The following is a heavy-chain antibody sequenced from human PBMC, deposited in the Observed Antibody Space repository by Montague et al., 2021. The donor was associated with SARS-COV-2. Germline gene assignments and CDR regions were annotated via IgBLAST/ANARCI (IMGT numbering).Heavy chain of an antibody. V-gene: IGHV3-23*01. CDR2: IGAGVSST. J-gene: IGHJ4*02. CDR3: ASSYIPNKYYEVY. D-gene: IGHD2/OR15-2a*01. CDR1: GFPFSTYP. Sequence: SLSLSFSASGFPFSTYPMHWVRQAPGKGLEWVSSIGAGVSSTFYADSVKGRFTVSRDNSKNTLYLQMNSLRAEDTAVYYCASSYIPNKYYEVYWGQGTLVTVSS.